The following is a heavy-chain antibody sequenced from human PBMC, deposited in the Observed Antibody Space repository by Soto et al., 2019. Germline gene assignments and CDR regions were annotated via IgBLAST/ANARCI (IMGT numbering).Heavy chain of an antibody. CDR3: ARQGNWFDP. CDR2: IYYSGST. V-gene: IGHV4-39*01. Sequence: SETLSLTCTVSGGSISSSSYYWGWIRQPPGKGLEWIGSIYYSGSTYYNPSLKSRVTISVDTSKNQFSLKLSSVTAADTAVYYCARQGNWFDPWGQGTLVTVSS. CDR1: GGSISSSSYY. J-gene: IGHJ5*02.